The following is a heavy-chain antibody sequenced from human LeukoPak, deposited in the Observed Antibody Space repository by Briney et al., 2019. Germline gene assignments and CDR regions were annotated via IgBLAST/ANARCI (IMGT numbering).Heavy chain of an antibody. CDR1: GFTFSSYS. CDR2: ISSSSSTI. V-gene: IGHV3-48*01. D-gene: IGHD2-21*02. Sequence: GGSLRLSCAASGFTFSSYSMTWVRQAPGKGLEWVSYISSSSSTIYYADSVKGRFTISRDNAKNSLYLQMNSLRAEDTAVYYCAREALIVVVTTSYTFDIWGQGTMVTVSS. J-gene: IGHJ3*02. CDR3: AREALIVVVTTSYTFDI.